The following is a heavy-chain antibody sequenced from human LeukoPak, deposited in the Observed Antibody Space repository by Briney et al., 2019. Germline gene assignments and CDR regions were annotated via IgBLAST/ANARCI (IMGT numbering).Heavy chain of an antibody. Sequence: SETLSLTCTVSGGSISSYYWSWIRQPAGKGLEWIGRIYTSGSTHYDPSLKSRVTMSVDTSKHQFSLKLSSVTAADTAVYYCARDDYGDYLDAFDIWGQGTMVTVSS. J-gene: IGHJ3*02. CDR2: IYTSGST. CDR3: ARDDYGDYLDAFDI. CDR1: GGSISSYY. V-gene: IGHV4-4*07. D-gene: IGHD4-17*01.